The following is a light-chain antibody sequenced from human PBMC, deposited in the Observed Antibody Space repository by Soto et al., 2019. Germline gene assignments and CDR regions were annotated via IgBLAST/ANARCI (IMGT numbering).Light chain of an antibody. CDR2: KAS. CDR3: QQYKVLPTWT. Sequence: DLQMTQSPSTLSASVGDRVTITCRASQNINIWLAWYQQKPGTAPKLLIYKASTLVSGVPSRFSGNGSGTDFTLTISSLQPDDFATYYCQQYKVLPTWTFGQGTKVE. J-gene: IGKJ1*01. CDR1: QNINIW. V-gene: IGKV1-5*03.